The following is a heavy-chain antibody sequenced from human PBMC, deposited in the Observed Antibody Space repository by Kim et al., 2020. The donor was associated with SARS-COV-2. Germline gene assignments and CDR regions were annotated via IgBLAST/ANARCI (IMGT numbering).Heavy chain of an antibody. CDR3: AGGYIAARPALRY. V-gene: IGHV4-34*01. CDR1: GGSFSGYY. J-gene: IGHJ4*02. Sequence: SETLSLTCAVYGGSFSGYYWSWIRQPPGKGLEWIGEINHSGSTNYNPTLKSRVTISVDTTKNQASLKLSPVTAADTAVYYCAGGYIAARPALRYWGQGTLVTVSS. CDR2: INHSGST. D-gene: IGHD6-6*01.